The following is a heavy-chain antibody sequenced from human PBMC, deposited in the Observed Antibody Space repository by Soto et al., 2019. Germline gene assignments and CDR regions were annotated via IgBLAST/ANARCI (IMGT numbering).Heavy chain of an antibody. V-gene: IGHV1-3*01. D-gene: IGHD4-17*01. J-gene: IGHJ6*02. CDR2: INAGNGNT. CDR1: GYTFTSYA. Sequence: QVQLVQSGAEVKKPGASVKVSCKASGYTFTSYAMHWLRQAPGQRLEWMGWINAGNGNTKYSQKFQGRVTITRDTSASTAYMELSSLRSEDTAVYYCASPSSYGDYLAYYYYGMDVWGQGTTVTVSS. CDR3: ASPSSYGDYLAYYYYGMDV.